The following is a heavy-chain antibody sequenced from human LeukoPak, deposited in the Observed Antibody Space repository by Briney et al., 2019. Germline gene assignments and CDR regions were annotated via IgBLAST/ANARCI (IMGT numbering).Heavy chain of an antibody. CDR2: IIPIFGTA. V-gene: IGHV1-69*13. D-gene: IGHD1-26*01. Sequence: SVKVSCKASGGTCSSYAISWVRQAPGQGLEWMGGIIPIFGTANYAQKFQGRVTITADESTSTAYMELSSLRSEDTAVYYCARDGGSSHDAFDIWGQGTMVTVSS. CDR3: ARDGGSSHDAFDI. CDR1: GGTCSSYA. J-gene: IGHJ3*02.